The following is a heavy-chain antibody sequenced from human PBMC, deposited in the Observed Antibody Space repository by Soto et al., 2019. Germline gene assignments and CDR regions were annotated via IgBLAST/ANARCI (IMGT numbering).Heavy chain of an antibody. Sequence: ESGGGLVQTGGSLRLSCVASGFTFSHYAMSWVRQFPGKGLEWVAVVTGRDTYTEYAESVKGRFTISRDNSRNTLYLQMNSLRVEDTALYYCAKDSLPGIAASGTVYWGQGTLVTVSS. J-gene: IGHJ4*02. V-gene: IGHV3-23*01. D-gene: IGHD6-13*01. CDR1: GFTFSHYA. CDR2: VTGRDTYT. CDR3: AKDSLPGIAASGTVY.